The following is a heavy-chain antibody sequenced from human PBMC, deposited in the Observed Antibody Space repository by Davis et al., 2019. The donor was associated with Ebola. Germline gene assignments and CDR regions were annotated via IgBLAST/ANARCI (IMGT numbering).Heavy chain of an antibody. CDR1: GGTFSSYA. J-gene: IGHJ6*02. CDR3: ARSLIGGLSQERDYYYYGMDV. D-gene: IGHD4-23*01. Sequence: SSVKVSCKASGGTFSSYAISWVRQAPGQGREWTGGIIPIFGTANYAQKFQGRVTITADKSTSTAYMELSSLRSEDTAVYYCARSLIGGLSQERDYYYYGMDVWGQGTTVTVSS. V-gene: IGHV1-69*06. CDR2: IIPIFGTA.